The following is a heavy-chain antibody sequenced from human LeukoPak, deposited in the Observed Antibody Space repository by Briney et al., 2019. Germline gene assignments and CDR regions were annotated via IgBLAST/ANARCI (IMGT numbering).Heavy chain of an antibody. V-gene: IGHV1-2*02. Sequence: GASVKVSCKASGYTFTSYAMNWVRQAPGQGLEWMGWINPNSGVTNYVQKFQGRVTMTRDTSISTAYMELNRLRSDDTAVYYCARDRLASYRLGYSDYDSLGYWGQGTLVTVSS. CDR1: GYTFTSYA. D-gene: IGHD5-12*01. CDR2: INPNSGVT. J-gene: IGHJ4*02. CDR3: ARDRLASYRLGYSDYDSLGY.